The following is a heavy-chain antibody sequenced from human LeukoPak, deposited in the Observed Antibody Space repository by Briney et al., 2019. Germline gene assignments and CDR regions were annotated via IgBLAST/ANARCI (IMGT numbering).Heavy chain of an antibody. D-gene: IGHD3-10*01. CDR1: GFNFGNYA. CDR3: ARDSTYYYESGSSGPHYFDN. CDR2: IPSGGFYE. J-gene: IGHJ4*02. Sequence: GGSLRLSCAASGFNFGNYAMHWVRQAPGKGLEWVSLIPSGGFYEYYADSVKDRFTISRDDSGNTLYLQLNSLRPEDTAVYYCARDSTYYYESGSSGPHYFDNWGQGTLVTVSS. V-gene: IGHV3-30-3*01.